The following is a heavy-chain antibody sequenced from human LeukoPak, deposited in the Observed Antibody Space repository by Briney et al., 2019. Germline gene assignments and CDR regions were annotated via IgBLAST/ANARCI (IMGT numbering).Heavy chain of an antibody. V-gene: IGHV3-48*03. J-gene: IGHJ3*02. CDR3: ARDSVAVAGSDAFDI. CDR1: GFTFSIYE. Sequence: GGSLRLPCAASGFTFSIYEMNWVRQAPGKGLEWVSYISGSSRTIFYADSVKGRFTISRDNTKNSLYLQMNSLRAEDTAVYFCARDSVAVAGSDAFDIWGQGTMVSVSS. CDR2: ISGSSRTI. D-gene: IGHD6-19*01.